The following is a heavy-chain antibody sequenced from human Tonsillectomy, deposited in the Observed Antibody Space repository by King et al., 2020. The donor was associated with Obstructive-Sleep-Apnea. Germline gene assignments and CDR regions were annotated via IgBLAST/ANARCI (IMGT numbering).Heavy chain of an antibody. D-gene: IGHD5-18*01. CDR1: GGSISGSRFY. CDR2: IYYSGST. Sequence: QLQESGPGLVKPSETLSLTCTVSGGSISGSRFYWGWIRQPPGKGLEWIGSIYYSGSTYYNPSLKSRVTISVDTSKNQFSLRLSSVTAADTALYYCATDRNVDAAMEIDYWGQGTLVTVSS. CDR3: ATDRNVDAAMEIDY. V-gene: IGHV4-39*07. J-gene: IGHJ4*02.